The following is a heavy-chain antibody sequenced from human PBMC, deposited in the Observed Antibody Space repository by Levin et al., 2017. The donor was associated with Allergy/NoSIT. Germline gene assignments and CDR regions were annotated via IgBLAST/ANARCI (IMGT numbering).Heavy chain of an antibody. CDR2: ISGGGVST. CDR3: AKASTGYSGTDRGAFDI. CDR1: GFTFSNYA. D-gene: IGHD1-26*01. J-gene: IGHJ3*02. V-gene: IGHV3-23*01. Sequence: GGSLRLSCAASGFTFSNYAMSWVRQAPEKGLEWVSAISGGGVSTYYADSVKGRFTISRDNSKNTLYLQMNSLRAEDTAVYYCAKASTGYSGTDRGAFDIWGQGTMVTVSS.